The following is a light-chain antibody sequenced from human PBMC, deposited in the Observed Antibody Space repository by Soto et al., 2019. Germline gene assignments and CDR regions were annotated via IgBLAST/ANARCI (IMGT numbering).Light chain of an antibody. CDR3: QQYGSSPKT. J-gene: IGKJ1*01. V-gene: IGKV3-20*01. CDR2: AAS. Sequence: EIMFTHSPGTLALSPGERATLSCVASQTVSSRHLAWYQQKPGQAPRLLIYAASSRATGIPDRFSGSESGTDFTLTISGLEPEDFAVYYCQQYGSSPKTFGQGTKVDIK. CDR1: QTVSSRH.